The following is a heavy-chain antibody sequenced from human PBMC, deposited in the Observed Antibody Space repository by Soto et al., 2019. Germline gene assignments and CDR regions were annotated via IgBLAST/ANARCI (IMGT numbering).Heavy chain of an antibody. V-gene: IGHV1-3*01. J-gene: IGHJ4*02. CDR3: ARLAASAYFDY. D-gene: IGHD6-25*01. CDR2: INAGNGNT. CDR1: GYTFTSYA. Sequence: GASVKVSCKASGYTFTSYAMHWVRQAPGQRLEWMGWINAGNGNTKYSQKFQGRVTITRDTSASTAYMELSSLRSEDTAVYYCARLAASAYFDYWGQGILVPVSS.